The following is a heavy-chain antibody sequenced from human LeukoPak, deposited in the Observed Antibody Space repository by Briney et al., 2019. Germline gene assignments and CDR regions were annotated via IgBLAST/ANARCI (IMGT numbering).Heavy chain of an antibody. CDR2: INPNSGGT. Sequence: GASVKVSCKASGYTFTGYYMHWVRQAPGQGLEWMGWINPNSGGTNYAQKFQGRVTMTRDTSISTAYMELSRLRSDDTAVYYCARVPRDYGSGYTHFDYWGQGTLVTVSS. CDR3: ARVPRDYGSGYTHFDY. V-gene: IGHV1-2*02. D-gene: IGHD3-10*01. J-gene: IGHJ4*02. CDR1: GYTFTGYY.